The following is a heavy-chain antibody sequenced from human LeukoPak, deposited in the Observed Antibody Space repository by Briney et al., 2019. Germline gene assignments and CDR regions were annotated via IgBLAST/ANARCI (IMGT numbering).Heavy chain of an antibody. J-gene: IGHJ3*02. V-gene: IGHV3-74*01. CDR2: INSDGSST. CDR1: GFTFSSYW. Sequence: GGSLRLSCAASGFTFSSYWMHWVRQAPGKGLVWVSRINSDGSSTSYADSVKGRFTISRDNAKNTLYLQMNSLRAEDTAVYYWAREDQQLVRAFDIWGQGTMVTVSS. CDR3: AREDQQLVRAFDI. D-gene: IGHD6-13*01.